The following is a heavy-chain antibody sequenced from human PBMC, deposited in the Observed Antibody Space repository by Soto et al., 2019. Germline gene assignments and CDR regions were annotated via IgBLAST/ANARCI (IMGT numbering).Heavy chain of an antibody. J-gene: IGHJ5*02. CDR2: ISAYSGNT. V-gene: IGHV1-18*01. D-gene: IGHD6-19*01. Sequence: QVQLVQSGAEVKKPGASVKVSCKASGYTFNTYGISWVRQAPGQGLEWMGWISAYSGNTNFAQKFQGRVTMTTDTSTSTAYMELRSLRSDDTAVYYCARDRGGWLETYHWFDPWGQGTLVTVSS. CDR1: GYTFNTYG. CDR3: ARDRGGWLETYHWFDP.